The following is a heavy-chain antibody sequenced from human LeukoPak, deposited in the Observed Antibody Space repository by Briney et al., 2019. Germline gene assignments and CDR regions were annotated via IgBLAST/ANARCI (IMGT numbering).Heavy chain of an antibody. CDR2: ISYDGSNK. CDR3: ARDIGAKRYYYYYYGMDV. J-gene: IGHJ6*02. V-gene: IGHV3-30-3*01. D-gene: IGHD3-16*02. CDR1: GFTFSSYA. Sequence: GRSLRLSCAASGFTFSSYAMHWVRQAPGKGLEWVAVISYDGSNKYYADSVKGRFTISRDNSKNTLYLQMNSLRAEDTAVYYCARDIGAKRYYYYYYGMDVWGQGTRSPSP.